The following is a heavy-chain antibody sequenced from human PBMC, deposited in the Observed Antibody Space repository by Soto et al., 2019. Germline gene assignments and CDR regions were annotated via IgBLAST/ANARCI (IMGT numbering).Heavy chain of an antibody. J-gene: IGHJ4*02. Sequence: SETLSLTCTVSGGSISSYYWSWIRQPPGKGLEWIGYIYYSGSTNYNPSLKSRVTISVDTSKNQFSLKLSSVTAADTAVYYCARQRGGSAALFDYWGQGTMVTVYS. CDR3: ARQRGGSAALFDY. CDR1: GGSISSYY. V-gene: IGHV4-59*01. D-gene: IGHD6-13*01. CDR2: IYYSGST.